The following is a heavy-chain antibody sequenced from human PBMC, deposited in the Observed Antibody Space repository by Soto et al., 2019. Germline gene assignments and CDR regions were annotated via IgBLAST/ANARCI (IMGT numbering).Heavy chain of an antibody. V-gene: IGHV6-1*01. J-gene: IGHJ6*02. CDR1: GDSVSSNSAA. CDR2: TYYRSKWYN. Sequence: SQTLSLTCAISGDSVSSNSAAWNWIRQSPSRGLEWLGRTYYRSKWYNDYAVSVKSRITINPDTSKNQFSLQLNSVTPEDTAVYYCARETVEGVVRGLTKQPETMHPDYYYGMDVWGQGTTVTVSS. CDR3: ARETVEGVVRGLTKQPETMHPDYYYGMDV. D-gene: IGHD3-10*01.